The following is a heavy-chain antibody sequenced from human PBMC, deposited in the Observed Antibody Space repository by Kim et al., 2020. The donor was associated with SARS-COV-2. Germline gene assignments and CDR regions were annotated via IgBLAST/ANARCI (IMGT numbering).Heavy chain of an antibody. CDR2: IYHSGST. J-gene: IGHJ4*02. CDR3: ARDRRGGTGFFDS. CDR1: GGSISSYY. V-gene: IGHV4-59*13. Sequence: SETLSLTCSVSGGSISSYYWNWIRQPPGKGLEWLGYIYHSGSTTYNPSLKSRLTISVATSKNQFSLKWNPVTPAATPLYFCARDRRGGTGFFDSWGQG. D-gene: IGHD3-16*01.